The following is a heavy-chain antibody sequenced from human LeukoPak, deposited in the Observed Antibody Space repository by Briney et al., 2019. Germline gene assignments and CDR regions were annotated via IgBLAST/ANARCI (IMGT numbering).Heavy chain of an antibody. CDR2: IWYDGSNK. Sequence: GGSLRLSCAASGFTISSYGMHWVRQAPGKGLEWVAVIWYDGSNKYYADSVKGRFTISRDNSKNTLYLQMSSLRAEDTAVYYCAKGGGTATMVRGVIIGDYFDYWGQGTLVTVSS. V-gene: IGHV3-33*06. CDR1: GFTISSYG. CDR3: AKGGGTATMVRGVIIGDYFDY. D-gene: IGHD3-10*01. J-gene: IGHJ4*02.